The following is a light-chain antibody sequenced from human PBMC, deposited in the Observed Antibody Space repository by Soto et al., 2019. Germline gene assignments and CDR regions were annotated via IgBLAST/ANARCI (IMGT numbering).Light chain of an antibody. V-gene: IGKV3-15*01. J-gene: IGKJ1*01. CDR2: GAS. CDR1: QSVSSN. CDR3: QQYNNWPPST. Sequence: EIVMTQSPATLSVSPGERATLSCRASQSVSSNLAWYQQKPGQAPRLLIYGASTRATGIPARFSGSGSGTEFTLTISSLQSEDFALYYCQQYNNWPPSTLGQGTKV.